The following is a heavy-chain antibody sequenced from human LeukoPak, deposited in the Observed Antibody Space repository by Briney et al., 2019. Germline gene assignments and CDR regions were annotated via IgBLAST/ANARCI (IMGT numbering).Heavy chain of an antibody. CDR3: ATNDYGDQKDWFDP. V-gene: IGHV1-69*13. CDR1: GGTFSSYA. J-gene: IGHJ5*02. CDR2: IIPIFGTA. Sequence: ASVKVSCKASGGTFSSYAISWVRQAPGQGLEWMGGIIPIFGTANYAQKFQGRVTITADESTSTAYMELSGLRSEDTAVYYCATNDYGDQKDWFDPWGQGTLVTVSS. D-gene: IGHD4-17*01.